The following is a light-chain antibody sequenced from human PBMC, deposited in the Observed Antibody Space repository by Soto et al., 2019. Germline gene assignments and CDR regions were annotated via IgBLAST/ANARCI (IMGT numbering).Light chain of an antibody. CDR3: QSYDSTLSARYV. CDR2: GNI. CDR1: MRDVGAYNL. V-gene: IGLV2-14*03. J-gene: IGLJ1*01. Sequence: QSVLTQPASVSGSAGQSITISCSGTMRDVGAYNLVSWYQQHPGTAPKLIIFGNINRPSGVPDRFSGSKSGTSASLAITGLQAEDEGDYYCQSYDSTLSARYVFGTGTKLTVL.